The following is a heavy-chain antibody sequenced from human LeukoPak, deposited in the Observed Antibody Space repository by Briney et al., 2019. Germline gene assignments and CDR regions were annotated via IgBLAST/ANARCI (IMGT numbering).Heavy chain of an antibody. V-gene: IGHV3-23*01. CDR1: GFTFSSYA. J-gene: IGHJ4*02. CDR2: ISGSGGST. CDR3: AKEVGVLGYCSSTSCYGPFDY. Sequence: GGSLRLSCAASGFTFSSYAMSWVRQAPGKGLEWVSAISGSGGSTYYADSVKGRFTISRDNSKNTLYLQMNSLRAEDTAVYYCAKEVGVLGYCSSTSCYGPFDYWGQGTLVTVSS. D-gene: IGHD2-2*01.